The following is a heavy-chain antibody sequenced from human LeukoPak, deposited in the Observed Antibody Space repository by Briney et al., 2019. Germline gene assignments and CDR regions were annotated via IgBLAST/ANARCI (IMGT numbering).Heavy chain of an antibody. Sequence: ASVKVSCKASGYTFTSYDINWVRQATGQGLEWMGWMNPNSGNTGYAQKFQGRVTITRNTSISTAYMQMRSLRSEDTAVYYWSIHYYDSSCYYFSDPWGQGPLVTVSS. CDR1: GYTFTSYD. D-gene: IGHD3-22*01. CDR2: MNPNSGNT. CDR3: SIHYYDSSCYYFSDP. V-gene: IGHV1-8*03. J-gene: IGHJ5*02.